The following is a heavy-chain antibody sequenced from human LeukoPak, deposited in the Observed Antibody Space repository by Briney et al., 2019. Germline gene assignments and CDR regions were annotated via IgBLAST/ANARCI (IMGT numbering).Heavy chain of an antibody. D-gene: IGHD2-2*01. V-gene: IGHV3-30*02. J-gene: IGHJ5*02. CDR2: IRYDGSNK. Sequence: GGSLRLSCAASGFTFSSNAMHWVRQAPGKGLEWVAFIRYDGSNKYYADSVKGRFTISRDNSENTLYLQMNSLRAEDTAVYYCAKGYCTSTTCYDAGGWFDLWGQGTLVTVSS. CDR1: GFTFSSNA. CDR3: AKGYCTSTTCYDAGGWFDL.